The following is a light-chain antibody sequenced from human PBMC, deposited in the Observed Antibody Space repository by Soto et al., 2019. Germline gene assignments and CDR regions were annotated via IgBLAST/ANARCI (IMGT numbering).Light chain of an antibody. J-gene: IGKJ5*01. Sequence: DIQMTQSPSSLSASVGDRVTITCRASQSISSWLAWYQQKPGKAPKLLIYDVSSLESGVPSRFSGSGSGTEFTLTISSLQPDDFATYYCQQLNSYPPTFGQGTRLEIK. CDR1: QSISSW. CDR2: DVS. V-gene: IGKV1-5*01. CDR3: QQLNSYPPT.